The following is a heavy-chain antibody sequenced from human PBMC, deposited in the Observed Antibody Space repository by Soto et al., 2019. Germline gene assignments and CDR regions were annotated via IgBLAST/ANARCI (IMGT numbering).Heavy chain of an antibody. D-gene: IGHD6-6*01. V-gene: IGHV3-30*18. Sequence: GGSLRLSCAASGFTFSSYGMHWVRQAPGKGLEWVAVISYDGSNKYYADSVKGRFTIPRDNSKNTLYLQMNSLRAEDTAVYYCAKCPERAARPSYHFDYWGQGTLVTVSS. J-gene: IGHJ4*02. CDR2: ISYDGSNK. CDR1: GFTFSSYG. CDR3: AKCPERAARPSYHFDY.